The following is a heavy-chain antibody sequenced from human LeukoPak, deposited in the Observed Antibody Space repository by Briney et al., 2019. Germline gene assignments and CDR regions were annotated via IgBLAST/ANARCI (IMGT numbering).Heavy chain of an antibody. D-gene: IGHD4-17*01. Sequence: GGSLRLSCSASGFTFSTYAMHWVRQAPGKGLEYVSSISTSGHLYYVDSVKGRFTISRDNSQNTLFLQVGSLRDEDTAVYYCVKDRGYGDGLWASPFDYWGQGTLVTVSS. CDR2: ISTSGHL. CDR1: GFTFSTYA. V-gene: IGHV3-64D*06. CDR3: VKDRGYGDGLWASPFDY. J-gene: IGHJ4*02.